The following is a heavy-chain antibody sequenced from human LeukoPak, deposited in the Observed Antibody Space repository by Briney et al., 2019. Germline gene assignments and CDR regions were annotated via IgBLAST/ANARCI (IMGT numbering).Heavy chain of an antibody. J-gene: IGHJ6*02. CDR2: ISSSSSYI. D-gene: IGHD3-10*01. CDR1: GFTFSSYS. CDR3: ARYDGKNSGSYSSQGLPYYYYGMDV. Sequence: PGGSLRLTCAASGFTFSSYSMNWVRQAPGKGLEWVSSISSSSSYIYYADSVKGRFTISRDNAKNSLYLQMNSLRAEDTAVYYCARYDGKNSGSYSSQGLPYYYYGMDVWGQGTTVTVSS. V-gene: IGHV3-21*01.